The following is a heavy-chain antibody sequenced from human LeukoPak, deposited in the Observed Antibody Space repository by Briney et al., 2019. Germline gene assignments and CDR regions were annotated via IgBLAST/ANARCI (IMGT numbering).Heavy chain of an antibody. CDR2: IYSGGST. CDR3: ARGAVTMVDY. Sequence: GGSLRLSCAASGFTVSSNYMSWVRQAPGRGLEWVSVIYSGGSTYYADSVKGRFTISRDNSKNTLFLQMNSLRAGDAAVYYCARGAVTMVDYWGQGTLVTVSS. D-gene: IGHD3-10*01. CDR1: GFTVSSNY. J-gene: IGHJ4*02. V-gene: IGHV3-66*01.